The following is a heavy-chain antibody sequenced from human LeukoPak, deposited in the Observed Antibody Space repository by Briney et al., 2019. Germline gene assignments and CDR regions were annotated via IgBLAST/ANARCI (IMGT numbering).Heavy chain of an antibody. V-gene: IGHV3-30-3*01. CDR3: ASSGWYLFLDY. CDR1: GFTFSSYA. J-gene: IGHJ4*02. D-gene: IGHD6-19*01. CDR2: ISYDGSNK. Sequence: PGGSLRLSCAASGFTFSSYAMHWVRQAPGKGLEWVAVISYDGSNKYYADSVKGRFTISRDNSKNTLYLQTNSLRAEDTAVYYCASSGWYLFLDYWGQGTLVTVSS.